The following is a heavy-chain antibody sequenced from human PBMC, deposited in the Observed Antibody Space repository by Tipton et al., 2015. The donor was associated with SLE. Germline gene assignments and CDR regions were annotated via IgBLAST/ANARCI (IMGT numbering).Heavy chain of an antibody. J-gene: IGHJ4*02. Sequence: TLSLTCSVSGGSIRSSSFYWGWIRQPPGKGLEWIGSMHHTGATYSSPSLKSRVTLSLDKSQNQFSLKLSSVTAADTAVYYCAKDSGTYYFDFWGQGVLVNVSS. CDR3: AKDSGTYYFDF. D-gene: IGHD1-26*01. V-gene: IGHV4-39*07. CDR2: MHHTGAT. CDR1: GGSIRSSSFY.